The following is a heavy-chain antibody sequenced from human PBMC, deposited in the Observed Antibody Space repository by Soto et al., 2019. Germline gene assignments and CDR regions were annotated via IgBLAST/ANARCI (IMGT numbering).Heavy chain of an antibody. CDR1: GFTFSSYG. D-gene: IGHD3-10*01. V-gene: IGHV3-30*18. J-gene: IGHJ6*02. CDR3: AKGEYYYGSGSPYYAMDV. Sequence: GSLRLSCAASGFTFSSYGMHWVRQAPGKGLEWVAVTSYDGSNKYYADSVKGRFTISRDNSKNTLYLQMNSLKTEDTAVYYCAKGEYYYGSGSPYYAMDVWGQGTTVTVSS. CDR2: TSYDGSNK.